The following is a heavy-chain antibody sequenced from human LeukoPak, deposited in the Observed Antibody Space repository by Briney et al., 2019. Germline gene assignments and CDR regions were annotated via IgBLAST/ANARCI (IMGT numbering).Heavy chain of an antibody. D-gene: IGHD3-10*01. CDR2: TNSDGSST. V-gene: IGHV3-74*01. CDR1: GFGFSTYW. J-gene: IGHJ4*02. CDR3: ARGPRGSYYFDY. Sequence: GGSLRLSCAASGFGFSTYWMHWVRQAPGRGLVWVSRTNSDGSSTSYADSVKGRFTISRDNAKNTLYLQMNSLRAEDTAVYYCARGPRGSYYFDYWGQGTLVTVSS.